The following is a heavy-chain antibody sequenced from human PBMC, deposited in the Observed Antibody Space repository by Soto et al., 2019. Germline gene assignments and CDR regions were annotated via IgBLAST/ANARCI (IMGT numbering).Heavy chain of an antibody. CDR3: AKVPLLPYYFDY. Sequence: EVQLLESGGGLAQPGGSLRVSCAASGFIFNNYAMNWVRQAPGEGLQWVAGISASGVSTYYADSVKGRFIISRDNYKNNLFLQMKSMRAEDTTIYYCAKVPLLPYYFDYWGLGTMVTVSS. CDR1: GFIFNNYA. D-gene: IGHD1-26*01. V-gene: IGHV3-23*01. J-gene: IGHJ4*02. CDR2: ISASGVST.